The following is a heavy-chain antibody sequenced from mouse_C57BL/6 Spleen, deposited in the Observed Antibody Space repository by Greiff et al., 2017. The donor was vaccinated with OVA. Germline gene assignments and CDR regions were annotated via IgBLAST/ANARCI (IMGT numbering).Heavy chain of an antibody. D-gene: IGHD2-3*01. CDR3: AREGYDHMDY. CDR2: IYPGSGST. CDR1: GYTFTSYW. J-gene: IGHJ4*01. Sequence: QVHVKQPGAELVKPGASVKMSCKASGYTFTSYWITWVKQRPGQGLEWIGDIYPGSGSTNYNEKFKSKATLTVDTSSSTAYMQLSSLTSEDSAVYYCAREGYDHMDYWGQGTSVTVSS. V-gene: IGHV1-55*01.